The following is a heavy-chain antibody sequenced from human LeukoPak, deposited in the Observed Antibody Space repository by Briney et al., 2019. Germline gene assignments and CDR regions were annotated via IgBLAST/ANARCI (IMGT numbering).Heavy chain of an antibody. CDR1: GYTFTGYY. J-gene: IGHJ6*03. CDR2: INPNSGGT. D-gene: IGHD2-21*01. CDR3: ARGGSPIFYYYIDV. Sequence: GASVKVSCKASGYTFTGYYMHWVRQAPGQGLEWMGWINPNSGGTNYAQRFQGRVTMTRDTSITTAYMELSRLRSDDTAVYYCARGGSPIFYYYIDVWGKGTTVTISS. V-gene: IGHV1-2*02.